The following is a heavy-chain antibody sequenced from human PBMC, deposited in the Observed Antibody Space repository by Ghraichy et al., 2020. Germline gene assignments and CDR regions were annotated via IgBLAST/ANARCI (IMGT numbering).Heavy chain of an antibody. CDR3: AKGRWPTYDNFWSGVDY. J-gene: IGHJ4*02. V-gene: IGHV3-30*18. CDR1: AFTFSSYA. CDR2: ISDDGSKK. D-gene: IGHD3-3*01. Sequence: GGSLRLSCAASAFTFSSYAMHWVRQAPGKGLEWVAVISDDGSKKYYADFVKGRFTVSRDNSKNTLYVQMNGLTSEDTAVYYCAKGRWPTYDNFWSGVDYWGQGTLVIVSS.